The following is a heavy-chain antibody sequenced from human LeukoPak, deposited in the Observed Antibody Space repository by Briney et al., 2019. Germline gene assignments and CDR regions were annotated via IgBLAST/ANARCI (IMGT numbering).Heavy chain of an antibody. CDR2: ISGSGGST. CDR3: AKSMAGGSWYYYYGMDV. V-gene: IGHV3-23*01. CDR1: GFTFSSYA. Sequence: QAGGSLRLSSAASGFTFSSYAMSWVRQAPGKGLEWVSAISGSGGSTYYADSVKGRFTISRDNSKNTLYLQMNSLRAEDTAVYYCAKSMAGGSWYYYYGMDVWGQGTTVTVSS. D-gene: IGHD2-15*01. J-gene: IGHJ6*02.